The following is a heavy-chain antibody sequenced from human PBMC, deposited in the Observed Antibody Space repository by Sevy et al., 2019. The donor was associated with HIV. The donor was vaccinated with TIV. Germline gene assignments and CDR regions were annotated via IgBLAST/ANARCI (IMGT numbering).Heavy chain of an antibody. CDR3: AKDLYCSSTSCHRGFDY. D-gene: IGHD2-2*01. J-gene: IGHJ4*02. CDR2: ISGSGGST. CDR1: GFTFSSYA. Sequence: GGSLRLSCAASGFTFSSYAMSWVRQAPGKGLEWVSAISGSGGSTYYADSVKGRFTISRDNSKNTLYLQMNSLRAEDTAVYYCAKDLYCSSTSCHRGFDYWGQGTLLTVSS. V-gene: IGHV3-23*01.